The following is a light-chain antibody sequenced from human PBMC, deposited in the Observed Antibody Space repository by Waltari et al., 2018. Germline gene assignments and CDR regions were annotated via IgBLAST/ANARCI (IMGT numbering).Light chain of an antibody. J-gene: IGKJ2*01. V-gene: IGKV1-5*03. CDR3: QQYNGYPYT. CDR1: QSFANW. CDR2: KAS. Sequence: DIQMTQSPSTLSASIGDRVTITCRASQSFANWLAWYQQKPGKAPKLQIQKASSLQRGVPSRFRGSESGTEFVLTIDSLQPDDFATYFCQQYNGYPYTFGQGTKLEIK.